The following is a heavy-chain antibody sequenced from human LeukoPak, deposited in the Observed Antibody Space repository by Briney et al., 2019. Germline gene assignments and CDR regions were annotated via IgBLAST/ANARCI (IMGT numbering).Heavy chain of an antibody. D-gene: IGHD6-19*01. Sequence: GSLRLSCAASGFTFSSYAMSWVRQAPGKGLEWIGSIYYSESTYYNPSLKSRVTISVDTSKNQFSPKLSSVTAADTAMYYCARQGQWLEDIDYWGQGTLVTVSS. CDR1: GFTFSSYA. CDR2: IYYSEST. J-gene: IGHJ4*02. V-gene: IGHV4-39*01. CDR3: ARQGQWLEDIDY.